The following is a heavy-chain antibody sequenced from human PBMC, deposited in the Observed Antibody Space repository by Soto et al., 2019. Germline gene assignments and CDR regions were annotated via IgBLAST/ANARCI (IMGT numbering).Heavy chain of an antibody. CDR2: IYWDDVK. Sequence: QITLKESGPTLVKPTQTLTLTCTFSGFSLSTSVVGVGWIRQPPGKALEWLGIIYWDDVKWCSPSLKTRLTLTKDTSKNQVVLIMTNIDPVDTATYYCAHSEGFGDYFQHWGQGTLVTVSS. CDR1: GFSLSTSVVG. V-gene: IGHV2-5*02. J-gene: IGHJ1*01. D-gene: IGHD3-10*01. CDR3: AHSEGFGDYFQH.